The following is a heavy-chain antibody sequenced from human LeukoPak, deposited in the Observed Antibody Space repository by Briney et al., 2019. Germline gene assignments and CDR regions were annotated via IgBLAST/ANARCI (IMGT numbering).Heavy chain of an antibody. CDR3: ARVPITPQCNEGRCYYDAFDI. D-gene: IGHD2-15*01. CDR1: GFTFSSYL. CDR2: INSDGSST. J-gene: IGHJ3*02. V-gene: IGHV3-74*01. Sequence: QPGGSLRLSCEASGFTFSSYLMNWVRQAPGKGLVWVSRINSDGSSTNFADSVRGRFTISRDNAKNTLYLQMSSLRADDTAVYCARVPITPQCNEGRCYYDAFDIWGQGTTVTVSS.